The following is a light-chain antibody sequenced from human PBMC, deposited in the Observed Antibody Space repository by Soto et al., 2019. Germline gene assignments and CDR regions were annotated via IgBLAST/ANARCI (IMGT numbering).Light chain of an antibody. J-gene: IGKJ2*01. V-gene: IGKV3-15*01. CDR1: QSVSSK. CDR2: GVS. Sequence: EIVMTQSPVTLSLSPGERATLSCRASQSVSSKVAWYQQKPGQAPRLLIYGVSTRDTGVPDRFSGSGSGTEFTLTISSLQSEDYAVYYCQQYNNWPPYTFGQGTKVDIK. CDR3: QQYNNWPPYT.